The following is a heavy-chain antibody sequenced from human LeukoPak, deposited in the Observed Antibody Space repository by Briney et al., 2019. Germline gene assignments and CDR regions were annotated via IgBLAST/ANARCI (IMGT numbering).Heavy chain of an antibody. V-gene: IGHV3-7*01. J-gene: IGHJ6*02. D-gene: IGHD5-12*01. Sequence: TGGSLRLSRAASGFTFSAYWMSWVRQAPGKGLEWVANIKQDGSEKFYVDSVKGRFTISRDNAKNSLYLQMNSLRAEDTAVYYCARDLATFYGMDVWGQGTTVTVSS. CDR3: ARDLATFYGMDV. CDR2: IKQDGSEK. CDR1: GFTFSAYW.